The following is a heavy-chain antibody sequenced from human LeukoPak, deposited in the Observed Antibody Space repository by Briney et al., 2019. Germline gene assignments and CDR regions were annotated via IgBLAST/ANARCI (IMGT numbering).Heavy chain of an antibody. V-gene: IGHV3-21*01. CDR3: ARDRVNIVVVSASEY. D-gene: IGHD2-21*01. J-gene: IGHJ4*02. CDR2: ITSSGTYI. Sequence: GGSLRLSCAASGFTFSSYAMSWVRQAPGKGLEWVSSITSSGTYIYYADSVKGRFTISRDNAKNSLYLQMNSLRAEDTAVYYCARDRVNIVVVSASEYWGQGTLVTVSS. CDR1: GFTFSSYA.